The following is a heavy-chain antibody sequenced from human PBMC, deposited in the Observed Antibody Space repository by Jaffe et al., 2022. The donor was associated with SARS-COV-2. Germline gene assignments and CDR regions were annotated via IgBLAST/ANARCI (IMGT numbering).Heavy chain of an antibody. CDR2: INPSGGSA. Sequence: QVQLVQSGAEVMQPGASVKVSCKATGYTLTRYYIHWVRQAPGQGLEWMGIINPSGGSATYAQKLQGRVTMTSDTSTSTVYMELSSLRSNDTAVYYCAREGIAAALDYWGQGTRVTVSS. CDR1: GYTLTRYY. CDR3: AREGIAAALDY. D-gene: IGHD6-13*01. V-gene: IGHV1-46*04. J-gene: IGHJ4*02.